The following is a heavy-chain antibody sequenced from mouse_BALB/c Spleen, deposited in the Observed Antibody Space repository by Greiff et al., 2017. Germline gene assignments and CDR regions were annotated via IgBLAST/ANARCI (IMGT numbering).Heavy chain of an antibody. CDR3: TNFDY. V-gene: IGHV1S22*01. CDR1: GYTFTSYW. Sequence: LQQPGSELVRPGASVKLSCKASGYTFTSYWMHWVKQRHGQGLEWIGNIYPGSGSTNYDEKFKSKGTLTVDTSSSTAYMHLSRLTSEDSAVYYCTNFDYWGQGTTLTVSS. CDR2: IYPGSGST. J-gene: IGHJ2*01.